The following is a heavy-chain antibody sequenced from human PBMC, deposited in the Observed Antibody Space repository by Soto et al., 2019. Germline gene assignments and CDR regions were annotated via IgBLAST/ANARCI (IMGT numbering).Heavy chain of an antibody. J-gene: IGHJ5*02. V-gene: IGHV4-59*01. CDR3: ARDPGDFWSGYYSGWFDP. CDR1: GGSISSYY. Sequence: LSLTCTVSGGSISSYYWSWIRQPPGKGLEWIGYIYYSGSTNYNPSLKSRVTISVDTSKNQFSLKLSSVTAADTAVYYCARDPGDFWSGYYSGWFDPWGQGTLVTVSS. D-gene: IGHD3-3*01. CDR2: IYYSGST.